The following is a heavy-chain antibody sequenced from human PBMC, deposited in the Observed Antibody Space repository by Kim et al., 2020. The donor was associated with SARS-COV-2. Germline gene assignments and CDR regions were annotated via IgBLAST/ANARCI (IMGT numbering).Heavy chain of an antibody. J-gene: IGHJ4*02. D-gene: IGHD5-12*01. Sequence: GGSLRLSCAASGFTFSSYAMSWVRQAPGKGLEWVSAISGSGGSTYYADSVKGRFTISRDNSKNTLYLQMNSLRAEDTAVYYCVLWWLRSSGYFDYWGQGTLVTVSS. V-gene: IGHV3-23*01. CDR2: ISGSGGST. CDR3: VLWWLRSSGYFDY. CDR1: GFTFSSYA.